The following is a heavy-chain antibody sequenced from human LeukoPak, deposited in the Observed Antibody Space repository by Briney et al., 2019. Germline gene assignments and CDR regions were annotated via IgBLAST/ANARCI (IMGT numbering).Heavy chain of an antibody. D-gene: IGHD2-15*01. CDR3: ARAIPGGSCSGDY. V-gene: IGHV1-2*02. Sequence: ASVKVSCKASGYTFTGYYMHWVRQAPGQGLEWMGWINPNSGGANYAQKFQGRVTMTRDTSISTAYMELSRLRPDDTAVYYCARAIPGGSCSGDYWGQGTLVTVSS. CDR1: GYTFTGYY. CDR2: INPNSGGA. J-gene: IGHJ4*02.